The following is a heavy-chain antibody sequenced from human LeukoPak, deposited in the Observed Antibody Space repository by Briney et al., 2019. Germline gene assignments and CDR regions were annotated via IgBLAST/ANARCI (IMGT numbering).Heavy chain of an antibody. J-gene: IGHJ6*03. CDR1: GFTFSSHW. Sequence: GGSLRLSCAASGFTFSSHWMSWVRPAPGKGRKRVANIKQDGSEKYYVDSVKGRFTISRDNAKNSLYLQMNSLRAEDTAVYYCARRGYSYGLIHYYYYYMDVWGKGTTVTVSS. CDR2: IKQDGSEK. V-gene: IGHV3-7*01. D-gene: IGHD5-18*01. CDR3: ARRGYSYGLIHYYYYYMDV.